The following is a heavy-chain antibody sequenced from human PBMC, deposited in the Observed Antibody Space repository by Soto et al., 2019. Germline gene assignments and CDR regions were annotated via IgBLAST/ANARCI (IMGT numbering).Heavy chain of an antibody. D-gene: IGHD4-4*01. Sequence: QVHLVQSGAEVKQPGASVKVSCKASGYTFSVYHMHWVRQAPGQGLEWMGWVHPNSGGTNYAQSFEGRVTMTRDTSINTAYIELSRLTSDDTSVYYFAKELQRGIDVWGQGTTVTVSS. V-gene: IGHV1-2*02. CDR2: VHPNSGGT. CDR1: GYTFSVYH. J-gene: IGHJ6*02. CDR3: AKELQRGIDV.